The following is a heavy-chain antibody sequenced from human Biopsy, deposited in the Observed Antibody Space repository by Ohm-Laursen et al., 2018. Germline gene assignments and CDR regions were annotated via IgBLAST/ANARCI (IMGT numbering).Heavy chain of an antibody. V-gene: IGHV4-59*11. J-gene: IGHJ4*02. CDR1: GGPFTGHY. D-gene: IGHD4-23*01. Sequence: PSETLSLTCTVSGGPFTGHYWSWIRQPPGKGLEWIGHISYTGYTSYNASLKSRVTISVDTSRNHFSLRLSSLTAADTAVYYCARGSNDFGGLYFPRWGQGTLLTVSS. CDR3: ARGSNDFGGLYFPR. CDR2: ISYTGYT.